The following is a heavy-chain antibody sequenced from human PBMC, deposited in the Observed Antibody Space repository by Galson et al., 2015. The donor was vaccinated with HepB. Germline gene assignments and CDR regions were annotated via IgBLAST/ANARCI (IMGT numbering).Heavy chain of an antibody. CDR1: GGSISSGDYY. J-gene: IGHJ3*02. V-gene: IGHV4-31*03. CDR3: ARVRRGHYEILTGDDIGLSAFDI. CDR2: IYYSRTT. D-gene: IGHD3-9*01. Sequence: TLSLTCTVSGGSISSGDYYWSWIRQHPGTGLEWIGHIYYSRTTYYNPSLKSRVTISGDKSKNQFSLKLSSVTAADTAVYYCARVRRGHYEILTGDDIGLSAFDIWGQGTMVTISS.